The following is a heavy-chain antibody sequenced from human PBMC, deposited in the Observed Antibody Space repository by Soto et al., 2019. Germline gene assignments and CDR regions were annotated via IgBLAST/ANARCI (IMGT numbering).Heavy chain of an antibody. CDR2: IWYDGSNK. CDR3: ARDAGFGYGRHMDV. Sequence: QVQLVESGGGVVQPGRSLRLSCAASGFTFSSYGMHWVRQAPGKGLEWVAVIWYDGSNKYYADSVKGRFTISRDNSKNTLYLQINSLRAEDTAVYYCARDAGFGYGRHMDVWGKGTTVTVSS. CDR1: GFTFSSYG. D-gene: IGHD5-12*01. J-gene: IGHJ6*03. V-gene: IGHV3-33*01.